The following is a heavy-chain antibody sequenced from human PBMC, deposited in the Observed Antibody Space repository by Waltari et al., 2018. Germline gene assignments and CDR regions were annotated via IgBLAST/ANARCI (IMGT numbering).Heavy chain of an antibody. V-gene: IGHV4-39*07. J-gene: IGHJ4*02. D-gene: IGHD1-26*01. CDR1: GGSISSSSYY. CDR2: IYYSGST. Sequence: QLQLQESGPGLVKPSETLSLTCTVSGGSISSSSYYCSWNRQPPGKGLEWIGSIYYSGSTYYNPSLKSRVTISVDTSKNQFSLKLSSVTAADTAVYYCARHLGRKWELVYYFDYWGQGTLVTVSS. CDR3: ARHLGRKWELVYYFDY.